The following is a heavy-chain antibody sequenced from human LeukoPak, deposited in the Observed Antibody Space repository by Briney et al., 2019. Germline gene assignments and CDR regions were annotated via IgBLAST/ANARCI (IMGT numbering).Heavy chain of an antibody. CDR1: GFNFDRYT. CDR2: AGWAGGTT. J-gene: IGHJ4*02. V-gene: IGHV3-43*01. D-gene: IGHD3-10*02. CDR3: AKELDTMFFDY. Sequence: GGSLRLSCATSGFNFDRYTIHWVRQAPGKGLEWVSLAGWAGGTTFYSDSVRGRFTISRDSGRKSMYLQMNSLTTDDTAFYFCAKELDTMFFDYWGQGALVTVSS.